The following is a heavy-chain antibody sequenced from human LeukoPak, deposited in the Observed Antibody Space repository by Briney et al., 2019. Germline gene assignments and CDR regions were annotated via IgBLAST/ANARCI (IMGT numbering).Heavy chain of an antibody. CDR3: ARGGPLPPFGVVITGLNWFDP. CDR1: GGSISSYY. V-gene: IGHV4-59*01. CDR2: IYYSGST. J-gene: IGHJ5*02. D-gene: IGHD3-3*01. Sequence: TSETLSLTCTVSGGSISSYYWSWIRQPPGKGLEWIGYIYYSGSTNYNPSLKSRVTISVDTSKNQFSLKLSSVTAADTAVYYCARGGPLPPFGVVITGLNWFDPWGQGTLVTVSS.